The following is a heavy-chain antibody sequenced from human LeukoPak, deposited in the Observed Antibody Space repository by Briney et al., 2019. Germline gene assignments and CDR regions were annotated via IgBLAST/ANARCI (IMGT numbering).Heavy chain of an antibody. J-gene: IGHJ4*02. CDR2: IYHSGST. V-gene: IGHV4-39*07. D-gene: IGHD5-12*01. CDR1: GGSISSSSYY. Sequence: SETLSLTCTVSGGSISSSSYYWGWIRQPPGKGLEWIGSIYHSGSTYYNPSLKSRVTISVDTSKNQFSLKLSSVTAADTAVYYCARCNGGNGYGNYYFDYWGQGTLVTVSS. CDR3: ARCNGGNGYGNYYFDY.